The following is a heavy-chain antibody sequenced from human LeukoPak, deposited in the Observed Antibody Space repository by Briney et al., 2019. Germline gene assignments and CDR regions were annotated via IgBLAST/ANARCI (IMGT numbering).Heavy chain of an antibody. D-gene: IGHD2-8*02. Sequence: PGGSLRLSCAASGFIFSSYSMNWVRQAPGKGLEWVSSISSSSSYIYYADSVKGRFTISRDNAKNSVYLQMNNLRAEDTAVYYCARVVYCTGGLCQIFAFDTWGQVTMVTVSS. CDR1: GFIFSSYS. CDR2: ISSSSSYI. CDR3: ARVVYCTGGLCQIFAFDT. V-gene: IGHV3-21*04. J-gene: IGHJ3*02.